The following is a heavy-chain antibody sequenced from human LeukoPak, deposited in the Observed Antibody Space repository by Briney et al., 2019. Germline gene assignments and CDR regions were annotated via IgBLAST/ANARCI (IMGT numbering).Heavy chain of an antibody. J-gene: IGHJ4*02. D-gene: IGHD3-22*01. CDR3: ARHRLSDSSGYYYDFDY. V-gene: IGHV4-38-2*01. CDR1: GYSINSGYF. CDR2: MYHSGST. Sequence: PSETLSLTCAVSGYSINSGYFWGWIRQPPGKGLEYIGSMYHSGSTYHNPSLKSRVTISVDTSKNQFSLKLTSVTAADTAVYYCARHRLSDSSGYYYDFDYWGQGTLVTVSS.